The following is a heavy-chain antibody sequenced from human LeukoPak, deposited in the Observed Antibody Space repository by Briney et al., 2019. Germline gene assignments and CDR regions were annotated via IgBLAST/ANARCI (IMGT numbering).Heavy chain of an antibody. Sequence: SETLSLTCTVSGGSISSYYWSWIRQPPGKGLEWIGYIYYSGSTNYNPSLKSRVTISVDTSKNQFSLKLSSVTAADTAVYYCARDLDSSGWYGYWGQGTLVTVSS. CDR2: IYYSGST. D-gene: IGHD6-19*01. V-gene: IGHV4-59*01. CDR1: GGSISSYY. J-gene: IGHJ4*02. CDR3: ARDLDSSGWYGY.